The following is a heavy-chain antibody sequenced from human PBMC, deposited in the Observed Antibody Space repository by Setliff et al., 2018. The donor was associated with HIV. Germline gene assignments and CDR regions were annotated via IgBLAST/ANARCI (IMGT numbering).Heavy chain of an antibody. J-gene: IGHJ4*02. CDR3: ARAFGPLD. V-gene: IGHV1-69*13. Sequence: SVKVSCKASGYTFTGYYIHWVRQAPGQGLEWMGGIIPIFGTANYAQKFQGRVTITADESTSTAYMELSSLRSDDTAVYYCARAFGPLDWGQGTLVTVSS. CDR2: IIPIFGTA. CDR1: GYTFTGYY. D-gene: IGHD3-16*01.